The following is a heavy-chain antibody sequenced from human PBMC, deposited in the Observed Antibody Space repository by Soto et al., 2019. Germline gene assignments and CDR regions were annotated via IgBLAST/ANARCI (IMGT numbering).Heavy chain of an antibody. CDR2: IRSKAYGGTT. CDR3: TRGDSSSWYDYYYGMDV. D-gene: IGHD6-13*01. J-gene: IGHJ6*02. Sequence: PWGSLRLSCTASGFTFGDYAMSWFRQAPGKGLEWVGFIRSKAYGGTTEYAASVKGRFTISRDDSKSIAYLQMNSLKTEDTAVYYCTRGDSSSWYDYYYGMDVWGQGTTVTVSS. V-gene: IGHV3-49*03. CDR1: GFTFGDYA.